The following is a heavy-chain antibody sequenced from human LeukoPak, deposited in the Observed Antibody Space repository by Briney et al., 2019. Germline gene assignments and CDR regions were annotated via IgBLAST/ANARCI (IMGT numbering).Heavy chain of an antibody. Sequence: GGSLRLSCAASGFNFNKYWMHWVRQAPGKGLEWVAVISYHGTNEYYADSVKGRFTISRDNSKNTLYLQMNSLRAEDTAVYYCAKALLYGVLTGLIDYWGQGTLVTVSS. CDR3: AKALLYGVLTGLIDY. CDR2: ISYHGTNE. J-gene: IGHJ4*02. D-gene: IGHD4/OR15-4a*01. CDR1: GFNFNKYW. V-gene: IGHV3-30*18.